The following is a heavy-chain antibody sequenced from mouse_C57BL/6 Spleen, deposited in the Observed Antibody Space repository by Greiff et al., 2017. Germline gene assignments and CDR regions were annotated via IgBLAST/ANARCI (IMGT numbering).Heavy chain of an antibody. V-gene: IGHV1-15*01. J-gene: IGHJ2*01. D-gene: IGHD1-1*01. CDR3: TMEFTTVVADY. Sequence: QVQLQQSGAELVRPGASVTLSCKASGYTFTDYEMHWVKQTPVHGLEWIGAIDPETGGTAYNQKFKGKAILTADKSSSTAYMEHRSLTSEDSAVYYCTMEFTTVVADYWGQGTTLTVSS. CDR2: IDPETGGT. CDR1: GYTFTDYE.